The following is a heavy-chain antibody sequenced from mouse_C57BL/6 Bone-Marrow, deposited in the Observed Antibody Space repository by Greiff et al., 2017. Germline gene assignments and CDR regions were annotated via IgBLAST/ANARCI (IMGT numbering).Heavy chain of an antibody. CDR1: GYTFTSYD. Sequence: VMLVESGPELVKPGASVKLSCKASGYTFTSYDINWVKQRPGQGLEWIGWIHPRDGSTKYNEKFKGKATLTVDTSSSTAYMELRSLTSEDSAVYFCAREVDYGNYVWFAYWGQGTLVTVSA. CDR3: AREVDYGNYVWFAY. J-gene: IGHJ3*01. D-gene: IGHD2-1*01. V-gene: IGHV1-85*01. CDR2: IHPRDGST.